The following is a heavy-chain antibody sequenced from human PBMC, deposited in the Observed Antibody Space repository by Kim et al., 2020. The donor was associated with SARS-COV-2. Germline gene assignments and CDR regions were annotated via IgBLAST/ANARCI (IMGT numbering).Heavy chain of an antibody. J-gene: IGHJ6*02. V-gene: IGHV1-18*01. CDR3: AREGFMATVFKEFCYYGMDV. D-gene: IGHD4-4*01. CDR1: GYTFTSYG. Sequence: ASVKVSCKASGYTFTSYGISWVRQAPGQGLEWMGWISAYNGNTNYAQKLQGRVTMTTDTSTSTAYMELRRLRSDDTAVYYCAREGFMATVFKEFCYYGMDVWGHGATVTVSS. CDR2: ISAYNGNT.